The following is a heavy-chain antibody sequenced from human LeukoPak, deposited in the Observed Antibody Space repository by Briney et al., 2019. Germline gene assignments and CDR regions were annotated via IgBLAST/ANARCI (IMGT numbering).Heavy chain of an antibody. D-gene: IGHD2-15*01. CDR3: ARDWGLLPFDP. J-gene: IGHJ5*02. CDR2: IWYDGSNK. CDR1: GFTFSSYA. Sequence: GGSLRLSCAASGFTFSSYAMSWVRQAPGKGLEWVAVIWYDGSNKYYADSVKGRFTISRDNSKNTLYLQMNSLRAEDTAVYYCARDWGLLPFDPWGQGTLVTVSS. V-gene: IGHV3-33*08.